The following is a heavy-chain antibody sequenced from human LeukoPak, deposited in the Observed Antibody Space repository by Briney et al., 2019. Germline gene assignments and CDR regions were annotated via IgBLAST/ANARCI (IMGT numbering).Heavy chain of an antibody. CDR3: AKKVGYDFWSGPNYFDY. Sequence: GGSLRLSCAASGFTFSSYAMSWVRQAPGKGLEWVSAISGSGGSTYYADSVKGRFTISRDNSKNTLYLQMNSLRADDTAVYYCAKKVGYDFWSGPNYFDYWGQGTLVTVSS. J-gene: IGHJ4*02. CDR2: ISGSGGST. D-gene: IGHD3-3*01. CDR1: GFTFSSYA. V-gene: IGHV3-23*01.